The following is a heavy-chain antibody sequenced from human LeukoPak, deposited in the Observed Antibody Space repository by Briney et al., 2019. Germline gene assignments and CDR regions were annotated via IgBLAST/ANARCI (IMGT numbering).Heavy chain of an antibody. J-gene: IGHJ4*02. Sequence: PGGSLRLSCAASGFTFSSYSMNWVRQAPGKGLEWVSSISSSSSYIYYADSVKGRFTISRDNAKNSLYLQMNSLRAEDTAVYYCARDLDYYGSGSYYWGQGTLVTVSS. CDR3: ARDLDYYGSGSYY. D-gene: IGHD3-10*01. CDR1: GFTFSSYS. CDR2: ISSSSSYI. V-gene: IGHV3-21*01.